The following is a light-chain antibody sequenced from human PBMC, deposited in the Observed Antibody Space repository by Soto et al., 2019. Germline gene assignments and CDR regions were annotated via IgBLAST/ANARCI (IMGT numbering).Light chain of an antibody. Sequence: QSVLTQPPSASGTPGQRVTISCSGSSSNIGSNYVYWYQQLPGTAPKLLIYRNNQRPSGVPDRFSGSKSGTSASLATSGLRSEDEADYYCAAWDYSLSGYVFGTGSKVTVL. CDR3: AAWDYSLSGYV. CDR1: SSNIGSNY. CDR2: RNN. V-gene: IGLV1-47*01. J-gene: IGLJ1*01.